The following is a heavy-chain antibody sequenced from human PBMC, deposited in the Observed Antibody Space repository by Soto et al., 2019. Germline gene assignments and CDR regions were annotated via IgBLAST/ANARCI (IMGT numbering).Heavy chain of an antibody. CDR2: IIPSFGTA. CDR3: ARVVGTEYGMDA. D-gene: IGHD6-13*01. CDR1: GGTFSSYA. V-gene: IGHV1-69*06. J-gene: IGHJ6*02. Sequence: QGQLLQSGAEVKKPGSSVTVSCKASGGTFSSYAISWVRQAPGQGLEWMGGIIPSFGTANYAQKFQGRVTLNAHKYASTAYLELSSLRSEDTAVYYCARVVGTEYGMDAWGQGTPVTGSS.